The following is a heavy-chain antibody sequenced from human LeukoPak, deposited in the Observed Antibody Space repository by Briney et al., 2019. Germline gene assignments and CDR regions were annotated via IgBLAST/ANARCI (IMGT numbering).Heavy chain of an antibody. CDR2: ISYDGSNK. CDR3: ARDGRYCSSTSCFPSEPPLT. J-gene: IGHJ5*02. Sequence: GGSLRLSCAASGFTFSSYGMHWVRQAPGKGLEWVAVISYDGSNKYYADSVKGRFTISRDNSKNTLYLQMNSLRAEDTAVYYCARDGRYCSSTSCFPSEPPLTWGQGTLVTVSS. D-gene: IGHD2-2*01. CDR1: GFTFSSYG. V-gene: IGHV3-30*03.